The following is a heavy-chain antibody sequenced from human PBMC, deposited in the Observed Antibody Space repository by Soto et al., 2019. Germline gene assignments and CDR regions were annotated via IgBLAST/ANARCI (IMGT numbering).Heavy chain of an antibody. J-gene: IGHJ5*02. V-gene: IGHV2-26*04. Sequence: QVTVKESGPVLVKPTETLTLTCTVSGFSLSNAGLGVSWIRQPPGKAQEWLAHIFSNHEKAYSTSRKSRLTIAADTSKSQVVLTMTNMDPVDTAAYYCASTYSTSWYWFDPWGQGTLVTVSS. CDR1: GFSLSNAGLG. CDR2: IFSNHEK. D-gene: IGHD6-13*01. CDR3: ASTYSTSWYWFDP.